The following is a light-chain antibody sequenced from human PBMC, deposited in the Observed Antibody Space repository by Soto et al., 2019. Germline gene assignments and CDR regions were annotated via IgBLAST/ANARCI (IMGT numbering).Light chain of an antibody. V-gene: IGKV3D-20*01. J-gene: IGKJ2*01. CDR3: QPYGSSPFT. Sequence: EIVLTQSPATLSLSPGERATLSCGASQRVSSTYLAWYQQKPGLAPRLLIYAASSRATGIPDRFSGSGSGTDFTIPLSRLEPEDFGVYYCQPYGSSPFTFGKGTTLEIK. CDR1: QRVSSTY. CDR2: AAS.